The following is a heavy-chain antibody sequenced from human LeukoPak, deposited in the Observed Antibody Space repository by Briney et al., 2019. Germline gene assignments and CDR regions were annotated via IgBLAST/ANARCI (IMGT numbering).Heavy chain of an antibody. CDR3: ARRPRYSYGPFDY. Sequence: VASVKVSCKASGYTFTSYDINWVRQATGQGLEWMGWMNPSSGNTGYAQKFQGRVTMTRNTSISTAYMELSGLRSEDTAVYYCARRPRYSYGPFDYWGQGTLVTVSS. V-gene: IGHV1-8*01. CDR1: GYTFTSYD. D-gene: IGHD5-18*01. J-gene: IGHJ4*02. CDR2: MNPSSGNT.